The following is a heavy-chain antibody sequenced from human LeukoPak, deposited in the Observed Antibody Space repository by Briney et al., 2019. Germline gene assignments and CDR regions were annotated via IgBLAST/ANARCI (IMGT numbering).Heavy chain of an antibody. CDR3: GRNQPPDALAYYGMDG. J-gene: IGHJ6*01. V-gene: IGHV3-21*01. CDR2: ITSSGSYI. D-gene: IGHD2-2*01. CDR1: GFTFSTYS. Sequence: PGGSLRLSCAASGFTFSTYSMNWVRQAPGKGLEWVSSITSSGSYIYYADSVKGRFTISRDNANNSLYLQMNCLRVEDTAVYYCGRNQPPDALAYYGMDGGGQGTTVTVSS.